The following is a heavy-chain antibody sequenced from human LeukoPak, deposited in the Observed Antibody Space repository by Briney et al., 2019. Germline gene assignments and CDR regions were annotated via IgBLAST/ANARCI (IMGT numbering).Heavy chain of an antibody. V-gene: IGHV3-7*01. J-gene: IGHJ6*03. Sequence: GGSLRLSCAISGFTFSNYWMSWVRQAPGKGLEWVANMKQDGTEKYYEDSLKGRFTVSRDNSKNSLYLQMNSLRAEDTAVYYCAKDRGRCSSTSCGPYYYYYMDVWGKGTTVTISS. CDR1: GFTFSNYW. CDR3: AKDRGRCSSTSCGPYYYYYMDV. D-gene: IGHD2-2*01. CDR2: MKQDGTEK.